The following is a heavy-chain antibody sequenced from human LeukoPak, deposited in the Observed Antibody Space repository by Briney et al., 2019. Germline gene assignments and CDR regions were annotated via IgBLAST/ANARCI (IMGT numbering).Heavy chain of an antibody. D-gene: IGHD4-11*01. V-gene: IGHV3-21*01. CDR3: ARASNSTYYYYYMDV. CDR2: ISSSSSYI. CDR1: GFTFSSYS. Sequence: PGGSLRLSCAASGFTFSSYSMNCVRQAPGKGLEWVSSISSSSSYIHYADSVKGRFTISRDNAKNSLYLQMNSLRAEDTAVYYCARASNSTYYYYYMDVWGKGTTVTVSS. J-gene: IGHJ6*03.